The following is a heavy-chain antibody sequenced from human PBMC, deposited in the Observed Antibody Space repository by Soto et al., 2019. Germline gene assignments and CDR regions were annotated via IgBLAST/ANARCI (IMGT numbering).Heavy chain of an antibody. Sequence: EVQLVESGGGLVEPGGSLRLSCAASGFTFSAFDMHWVRQATGKGLEWVAAIGTLHDAYYPDSVKGRFTISRENAKNSLYLQMNSLGAGDTAGYYWARQASYWHGGGGWFDPWGQGTLVTVSS. V-gene: IGHV3-13*01. D-gene: IGHD2-8*02. CDR3: ARQASYWHGGGGWFDP. CDR2: IGTLHDA. J-gene: IGHJ5*02. CDR1: GFTFSAFD.